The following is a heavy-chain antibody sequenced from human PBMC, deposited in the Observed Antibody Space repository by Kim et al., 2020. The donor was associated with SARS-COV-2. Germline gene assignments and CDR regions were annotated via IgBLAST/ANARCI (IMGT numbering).Heavy chain of an antibody. V-gene: IGHV1-3*01. Sequence: ASVKVSCKASGYTLNSYAIHWVRQAPGQRLEWMGWINAGNGNTKYSQKFQGRVTITRDTSASTTYMDLSSLRSEDTAVYYCARDTIAAAGNWFDPWGQGTLVTVSS. J-gene: IGHJ5*02. D-gene: IGHD6-13*01. CDR2: INAGNGNT. CDR3: ARDTIAAAGNWFDP. CDR1: GYTLNSYA.